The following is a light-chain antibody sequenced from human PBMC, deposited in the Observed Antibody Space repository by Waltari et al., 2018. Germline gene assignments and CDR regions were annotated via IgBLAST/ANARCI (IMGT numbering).Light chain of an antibody. J-gene: IGKJ2*01. CDR2: KAS. V-gene: IGKV1-5*03. CDR3: QQSYNTPVT. CDR1: QSISSW. Sequence: DIQMTQSPSTLSASVGDSVTITCRASQSISSWLAWYQQKPGKAPKLLIDKASSLESGVPSRFSGSGSGTEFTLTISSLQPDDFATYYCQQSYNTPVTFGQGTKLEIK.